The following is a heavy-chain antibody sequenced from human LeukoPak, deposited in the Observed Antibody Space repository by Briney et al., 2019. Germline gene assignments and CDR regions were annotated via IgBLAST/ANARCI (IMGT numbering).Heavy chain of an antibody. CDR2: IYYTGST. CDR3: ARDKIVRAAHDAFDI. Sequence: SETLSLTCTVSGGSITSSTYYWGWIRQPPGKGLEWIGGIYYTGSTYYNPSLKSRVTISIDTSKNQFSLNLTSVTAADTAVYFCARDKIVRAAHDAFDIWGQGTMVTVSS. D-gene: IGHD3-10*01. V-gene: IGHV4-39*07. CDR1: GGSITSSTYY. J-gene: IGHJ3*02.